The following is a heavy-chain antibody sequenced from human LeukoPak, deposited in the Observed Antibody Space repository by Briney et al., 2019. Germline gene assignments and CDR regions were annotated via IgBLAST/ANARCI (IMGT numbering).Heavy chain of an antibody. CDR3: ATRDVSNWFDP. J-gene: IGHJ5*02. D-gene: IGHD5/OR15-5a*01. V-gene: IGHV1-24*01. Sequence: ASVKVSCKVSGYTLTELSVHWVRQAPGKGLEGMGGFDPEDGGTIYAQRFQGRVTMTEDTSTDTAYMELSSLRSEDTAVYYCATRDVSNWFDPWGQGTLVTVSS. CDR2: FDPEDGGT. CDR1: GYTLTELS.